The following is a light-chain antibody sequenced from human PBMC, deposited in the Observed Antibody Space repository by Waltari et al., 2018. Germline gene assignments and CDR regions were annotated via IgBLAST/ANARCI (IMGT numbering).Light chain of an antibody. J-gene: IGLJ2*01. V-gene: IGLV1-40*01. CDR3: QSSDSSLSVVV. Sequence: QSVLTQPPSVSXXPXQRVTXXXXXXXXXXXXXXDVHWYQQLPGTAPKPLIYGDRNPPSGVPDRFSGSKSGTSASLAITGLQAEDEADYYCQSSDSSLSVVVFGGGTKLTVL. CDR1: XXXXXXXXD. CDR2: GDR.